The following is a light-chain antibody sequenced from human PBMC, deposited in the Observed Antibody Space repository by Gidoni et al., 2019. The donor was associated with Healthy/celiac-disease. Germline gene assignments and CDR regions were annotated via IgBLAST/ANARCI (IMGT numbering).Light chain of an antibody. V-gene: IGLV2-14*03. J-gene: IGLJ2*01. Sequence: QSSPTPPASVSGSPGQSVTISCTGTSSDVGGYNYVSWYQQHPGKAPKLMIYDVSNRPSGVSNRFSGSKSGNTASLTISGLQAEDEADYYCSSYTSSSTYVVFGGGTKLTVL. CDR2: DVS. CDR3: SSYTSSSTYVV. CDR1: SSDVGGYNY.